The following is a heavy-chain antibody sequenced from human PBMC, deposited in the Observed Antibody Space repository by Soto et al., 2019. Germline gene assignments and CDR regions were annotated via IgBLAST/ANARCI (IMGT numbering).Heavy chain of an antibody. CDR3: ARAARASYHNIDL. Sequence: EVQLVESGGGLVQPGGSLRLSCAASGFIFSIYDMHWVRQPKGKGLEWVSAIGTAGNTYYPDSVKGRFTISRENAQNSLYLQWNSLRAGDTAVSYCARAARASYHNIDLWGQGTLVTVSS. V-gene: IGHV3-13*01. D-gene: IGHD3-10*01. CDR2: IGTAGNT. J-gene: IGHJ4*02. CDR1: GFIFSIYD.